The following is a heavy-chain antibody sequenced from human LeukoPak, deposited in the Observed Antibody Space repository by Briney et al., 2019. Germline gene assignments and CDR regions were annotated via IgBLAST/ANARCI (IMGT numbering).Heavy chain of an antibody. CDR1: GGSISNFY. J-gene: IGHJ4*02. D-gene: IGHD6-19*01. CDR2: IHATGST. CDR3: ARDRGSGWAFVDS. V-gene: IGHV4-4*07. Sequence: SETLSLTCTVSGGSISNFYWTWMRQSAERGLEWIGRIHATGSTRYNPSLESRITLSVDTSNRQLYLKLDSVTAADTAVYYCARDRGSGWAFVDSWGQGILVTVSS.